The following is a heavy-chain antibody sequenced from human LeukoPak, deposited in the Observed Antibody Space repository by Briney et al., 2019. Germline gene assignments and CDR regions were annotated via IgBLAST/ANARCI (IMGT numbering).Heavy chain of an antibody. CDR2: IYNSGST. Sequence: SETLSLTCTVSGGSISSYYWSWIRQPPGKGLEWIGYIYNSGSTNYNPSLTSRVTISVDTSKNQFSLKLSSVTAADTAVYYCARDVGATPGYFDYWGQGTLVTVSS. CDR1: GGSISSYY. CDR3: ARDVGATPGYFDY. D-gene: IGHD1-26*01. V-gene: IGHV4-59*01. J-gene: IGHJ4*02.